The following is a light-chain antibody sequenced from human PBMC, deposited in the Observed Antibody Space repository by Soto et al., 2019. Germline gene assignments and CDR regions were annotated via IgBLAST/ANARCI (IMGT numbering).Light chain of an antibody. J-gene: IGKJ4*01. Sequence: EIMMKQSPATLSVSPGERVTLSCRASQSVTSNLAWYQHTPGQSPRLLISGASSGATGLPSRFSGSGSGTDFTLTINSLQSEDAAVYYCQQYHHWPVTFGGGTKVDIK. CDR3: QQYHHWPVT. V-gene: IGKV3-15*01. CDR2: GAS. CDR1: QSVTSN.